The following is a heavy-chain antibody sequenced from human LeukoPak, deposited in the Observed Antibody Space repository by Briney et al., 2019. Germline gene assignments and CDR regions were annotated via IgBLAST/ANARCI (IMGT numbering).Heavy chain of an antibody. D-gene: IGHD1-7*01. Sequence: ASVKVSCKVSGYTLTELSMHWVRQAPGKGLEWMGGFDPEDGETICAQKFQGRVTMTEDTSTDTAYMELSSLRSEDTAVYYCATVPNYAPGVDAFDIWGQGTMVTVSS. J-gene: IGHJ3*02. CDR1: GYTLTELS. CDR2: FDPEDGET. CDR3: ATVPNYAPGVDAFDI. V-gene: IGHV1-24*01.